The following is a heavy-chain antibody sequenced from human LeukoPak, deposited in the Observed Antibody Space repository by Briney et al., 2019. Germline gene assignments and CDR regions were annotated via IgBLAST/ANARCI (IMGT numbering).Heavy chain of an antibody. Sequence: ASVKVSCKASGYTFTSYYMHWVRQAPGQGLEWMGIINPSGGSRSYAQKFQGRVTMTRDTSTSTVYMELSSLRSEDTAVYYCARGSIVGAKTLGFGAFDIWGQGTMVTVSS. V-gene: IGHV1-46*01. D-gene: IGHD1-26*01. CDR2: INPSGGSR. CDR3: ARGSIVGAKTLGFGAFDI. CDR1: GYTFTSYY. J-gene: IGHJ3*02.